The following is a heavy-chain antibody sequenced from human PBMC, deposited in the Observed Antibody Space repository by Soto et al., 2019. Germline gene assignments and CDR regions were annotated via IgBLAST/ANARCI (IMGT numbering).Heavy chain of an antibody. Sequence: GGSLRLSCAASGFTFSSYAMHWVRQAPGKGLEWVAVISYDGSNKYYADSVKGRFTISRDNSKNTLYLQMNSLRAEDTAVYYGARETGDYSKAFDIWGQGTMVTVSS. CDR1: GFTFSSYA. J-gene: IGHJ3*02. CDR3: ARETGDYSKAFDI. CDR2: ISYDGSNK. D-gene: IGHD4-4*01. V-gene: IGHV3-30*04.